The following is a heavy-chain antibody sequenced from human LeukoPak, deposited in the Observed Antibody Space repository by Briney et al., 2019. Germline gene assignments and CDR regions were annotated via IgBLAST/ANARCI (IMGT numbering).Heavy chain of an antibody. D-gene: IGHD3-10*01. CDR3: ARAYYYDSGSYYGHFDY. CDR1: KFTFVNYA. CDR2: ISGSGDAT. Sequence: GGSLRLPCAASKFTFVNYAMSWARQAPGKGLEWVSTISGSGDATYYADSVKGRFTISRDNSKSTLYLQMNSLRAEDTALYYCARAYYYDSGSYYGHFDYWGRGTPVTVSS. V-gene: IGHV3-23*01. J-gene: IGHJ4*02.